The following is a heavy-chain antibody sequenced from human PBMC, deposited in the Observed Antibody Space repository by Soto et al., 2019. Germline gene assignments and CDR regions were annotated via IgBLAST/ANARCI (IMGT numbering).Heavy chain of an antibody. CDR1: GGSISRSYW. V-gene: IGHV4-4*02. CDR3: AARGDGNPRLDS. J-gene: IGHJ5*01. D-gene: IGHD3-10*01. CDR2: IYHTGTT. Sequence: LETLSLTCAVSGGSISRSYWWSWVRQPPGKGLEWIGEIYHTGTTNYNLSLNSRVTISLDKSKNQSSLKLSSLPAADTAVYYCAARGDGNPRLDSWGQGTLVTVS.